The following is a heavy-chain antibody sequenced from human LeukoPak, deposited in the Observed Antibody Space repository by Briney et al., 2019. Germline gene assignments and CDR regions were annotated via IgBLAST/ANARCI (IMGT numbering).Heavy chain of an antibody. V-gene: IGHV1-2*02. CDR2: INPNSGGT. Sequence: GASVKVSCKASGYTFTSYGISWVRQAPGQGLEWMGWINPNSGGTNYAQKFQGRVTMTRDTSISTAYMELSRLRSDDTAVYYCARDWSTVVVPAAMGGIDYWGQGTLVTVSS. CDR3: ARDWSTVVVPAAMGGIDY. CDR1: GYTFTSYG. J-gene: IGHJ4*02. D-gene: IGHD2-2*01.